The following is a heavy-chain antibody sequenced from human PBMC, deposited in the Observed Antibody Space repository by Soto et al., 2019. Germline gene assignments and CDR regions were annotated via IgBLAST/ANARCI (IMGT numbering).Heavy chain of an antibody. D-gene: IGHD5-12*01. CDR1: GFTFSSYA. J-gene: IGHJ6*02. CDR3: ARIVSRIGYDTSPYYYGMDV. V-gene: IGHV3-30-3*01. Sequence: GGSLRLSCAASGFTFSSYAMHWVRQAPGKGLEWVAVISYDGSNKYYADSVKGRFTISRDNSKNTLYLQMNSLRAEDTAVYYCARIVSRIGYDTSPYYYGMDVWGQGTTVTVSS. CDR2: ISYDGSNK.